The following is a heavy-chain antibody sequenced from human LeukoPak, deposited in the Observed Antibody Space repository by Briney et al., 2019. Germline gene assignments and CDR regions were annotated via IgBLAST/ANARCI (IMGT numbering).Heavy chain of an antibody. J-gene: IGHJ4*02. D-gene: IGHD3-22*01. Sequence: GGSLRLSCAASGFTFSSYAMHWVRQAPGKGLEWVAVISYDGSNKYYADSVKGRFTISRDNSKNTLFLQMNSLRAEDTAVYYCARMETYYYDSSGSDYFDYWGQGTLVTVSS. V-gene: IGHV3-30*04. CDR1: GFTFSSYA. CDR3: ARMETYYYDSSGSDYFDY. CDR2: ISYDGSNK.